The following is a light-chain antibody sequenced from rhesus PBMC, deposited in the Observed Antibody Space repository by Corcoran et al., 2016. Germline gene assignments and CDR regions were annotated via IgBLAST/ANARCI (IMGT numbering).Light chain of an antibody. Sequence: DIQMTQSPSSLSASVGDRVTITFRASQGISSWLAWDPQKPGKAPKLLIYKASSLQSGAPSRVSGSGSGTAFTLSIRTLQPEDFATYACQQYNSAPLTFGGGTKVGIK. CDR3: QQYNSAPLT. CDR2: KAS. CDR1: QGISSW. J-gene: IGKJ4*01. V-gene: IGKV1-21*01.